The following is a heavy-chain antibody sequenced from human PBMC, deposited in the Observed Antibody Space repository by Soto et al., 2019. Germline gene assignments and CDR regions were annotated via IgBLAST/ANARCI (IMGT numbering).Heavy chain of an antibody. CDR2: ITGSGDIT. CDR3: ARDVWGTTSRYYGLDV. D-gene: IGHD3-16*01. V-gene: IGHV3-23*01. Sequence: PGGSLRLSCAASGFTFSSYAMTWVRQPPGRGLQWVSGITGSGDITYYTDPVKGRFTISRDNSKNSLHLQMHSLRAEDTAVYYCARDVWGTTSRYYGLDVWGLGTTVTVSS. CDR1: GFTFSSYA. J-gene: IGHJ6*02.